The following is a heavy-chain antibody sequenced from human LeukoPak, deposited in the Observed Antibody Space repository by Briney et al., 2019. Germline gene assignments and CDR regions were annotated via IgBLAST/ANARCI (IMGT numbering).Heavy chain of an antibody. D-gene: IGHD6-19*01. Sequence: GGSLRLSCAASGFTFSSYSMDWVRQAPGKGLEWVSSISSSSSYIYYADSVKGRFTISRDNAKNSLYLQMNSLRAEDTAVYFCAREREQWHAFDIWGQGTMVTVSS. CDR2: ISSSSSYI. J-gene: IGHJ3*02. CDR3: AREREQWHAFDI. CDR1: GFTFSSYS. V-gene: IGHV3-21*01.